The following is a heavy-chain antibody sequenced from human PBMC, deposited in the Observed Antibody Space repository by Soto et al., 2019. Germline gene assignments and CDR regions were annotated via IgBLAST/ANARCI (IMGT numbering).Heavy chain of an antibody. V-gene: IGHV1-3*01. CDR1: GYTFTSCA. Sequence: RASVKVSCKASGYTFTSCAMHWVRQAPGQRLEWMGWINAGNGNTKYSQKFQGRVTITRDTSASTAYMELSSLRSEDTAVYYCARPGLRYFDWLLDAFDIWGQGTMVTVSS. D-gene: IGHD3-9*01. J-gene: IGHJ3*02. CDR2: INAGNGNT. CDR3: ARPGLRYFDWLLDAFDI.